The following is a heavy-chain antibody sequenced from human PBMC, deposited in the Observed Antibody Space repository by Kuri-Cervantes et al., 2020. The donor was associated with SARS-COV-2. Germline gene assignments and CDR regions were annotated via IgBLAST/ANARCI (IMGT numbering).Heavy chain of an antibody. CDR3: GSPAGGYKSGLDSLGF. Sequence: SETLSLTCTFSGVSFRGYYWSWIRQPPGKGLEWIGEIHGSGGATYNSSLKSRVTLSVDASKNQFSLRLTSVTAADTAVYYCGSPAGGYKSGLDSLGFWGQGTLVTVSS. D-gene: IGHD5-18*01. CDR2: IHGSGGA. J-gene: IGHJ4*02. CDR1: GVSFRGYY. V-gene: IGHV4-34*01.